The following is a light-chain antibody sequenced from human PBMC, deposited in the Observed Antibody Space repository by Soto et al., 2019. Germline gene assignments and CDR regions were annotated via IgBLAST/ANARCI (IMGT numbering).Light chain of an antibody. Sequence: SALTQPASVSGSPGQSITISCTGTSSDVGGYNYVSWYQQHPGKAPKLMIYDVSNRPSGVSNRFSGSKSGNTASLTISGLQAEDEADYYCSSYRSSSTYVVFGGGTKLTVL. CDR2: DVS. CDR3: SSYRSSSTYVV. J-gene: IGLJ2*01. CDR1: SSDVGGYNY. V-gene: IGLV2-14*01.